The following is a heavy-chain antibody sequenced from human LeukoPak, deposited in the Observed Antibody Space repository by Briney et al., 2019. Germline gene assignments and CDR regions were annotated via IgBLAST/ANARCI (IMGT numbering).Heavy chain of an antibody. Sequence: SETLSLTCTVSGGSISSGGYYWSWLRQHPGKGLEWIGYIYYSGSTYYNPSLKSRVTISVDTSKNQFSLKLSSVTAADTAVYYCGHFESSGYPMFDNWGQGTLVTVSS. J-gene: IGHJ4*02. CDR1: GGSISSGGYY. V-gene: IGHV4-31*03. CDR2: IYYSGST. CDR3: GHFESSGYPMFDN. D-gene: IGHD3-22*01.